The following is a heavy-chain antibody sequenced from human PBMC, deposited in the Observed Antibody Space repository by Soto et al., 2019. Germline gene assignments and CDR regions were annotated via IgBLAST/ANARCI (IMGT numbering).Heavy chain of an antibody. J-gene: IGHJ5*02. D-gene: IGHD5-12*01. CDR3: ARAGTGGYSGYAVVRTYWFDP. V-gene: IGHV4-4*02. CDR1: GGSISSSNW. CDR2: IYHSGST. Sequence: VQLQESGPGLVKPSGTLSLTCAVSGGSISSSNWWSWVRQPPGKGLEWIGEIYHSGSTNYNPSLKGRVAIRVDKSRNEFSLRLGSVTAADTAVYYCARAGTGGYSGYAVVRTYWFDPWGQGTLVTVSS.